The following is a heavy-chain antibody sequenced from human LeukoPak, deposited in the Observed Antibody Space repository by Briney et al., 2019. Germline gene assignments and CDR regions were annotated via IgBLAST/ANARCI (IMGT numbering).Heavy chain of an antibody. D-gene: IGHD3-16*01. Sequence: SQTLSLTCNVSGGSIDSSDSFWGWIRQSPGKGLEWMGHIENRGTPHYSPTLKSRLTISIDTSKNQFSLHLRSVTAADTAVYFCARNFVYWGAFDIWGQGTTVTVSS. CDR2: IENRGTP. V-gene: IGHV4-30-4*08. CDR3: ARNFVYWGAFDI. CDR1: GGSIDSSDSF. J-gene: IGHJ3*02.